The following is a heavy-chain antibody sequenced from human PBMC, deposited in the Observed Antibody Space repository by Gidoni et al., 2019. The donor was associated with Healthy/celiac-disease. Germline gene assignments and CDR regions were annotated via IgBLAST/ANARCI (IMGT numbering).Heavy chain of an antibody. Sequence: QVQLVQSGAEVKKPGASVKVSCKASGYTFTSYYMHWVRQAPGQGLEWMGIINPSGGSTSYAQKLQGRVTMTRDTSTSTVYMELSSLRSEDTAVYYCARAGGLDMTTVVTPRGDYFDYWGQGTLVTVSS. J-gene: IGHJ4*02. V-gene: IGHV1-46*04. CDR1: GYTFTSYY. D-gene: IGHD4-17*01. CDR2: INPSGGST. CDR3: ARAGGLDMTTVVTPRGDYFDY.